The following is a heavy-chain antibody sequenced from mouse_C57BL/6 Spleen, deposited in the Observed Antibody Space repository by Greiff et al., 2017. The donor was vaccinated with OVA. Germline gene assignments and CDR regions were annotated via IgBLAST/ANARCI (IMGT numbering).Heavy chain of an antibody. D-gene: IGHD1-1*01. Sequence: QVQLKQSGAELVRPGASVTLSCKASGYTFPDYEMHWVKQTPVHGLEWIGAIDPETGGTAYNQKFKGKAILTADKSSSTAYMELRSLTSEDSAVYYCTSYYGSSDWGQGTTLTVSS. CDR1: GYTFPDYE. J-gene: IGHJ2*01. V-gene: IGHV1-15*01. CDR3: TSYYGSSD. CDR2: IDPETGGT.